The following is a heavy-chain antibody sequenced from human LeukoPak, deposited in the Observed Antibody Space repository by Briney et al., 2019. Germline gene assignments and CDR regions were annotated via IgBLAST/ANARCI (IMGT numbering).Heavy chain of an antibody. V-gene: IGHV3-21*01. Sequence: PSETLSLTCTVSGGPINNYYWNWVRQAPGKGLEWVSSISSSSSYIYYADSVKGRFTISRDNAKNSLYLQMNSLRAEDTAVYYCARQAQYRNTVLRYFDWIPYYYYYYMDVWGKGTTVTVSS. CDR3: ARQAQYRNTVLRYFDWIPYYYYYYMDV. J-gene: IGHJ6*03. D-gene: IGHD3-9*01. CDR2: ISSSSSYI. CDR1: GGPINNYY.